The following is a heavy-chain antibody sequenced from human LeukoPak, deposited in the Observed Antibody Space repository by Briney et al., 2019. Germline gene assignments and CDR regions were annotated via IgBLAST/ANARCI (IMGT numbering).Heavy chain of an antibody. D-gene: IGHD1-1*01. V-gene: IGHV3-13*04. Sequence: GGSLRLSCSASGFTFRTHAMHWVRQATGKGLEWVSAIGTAGDTYYPGSVKGRFTISRENAKNSLYLQMNSLRAGDTAVYYCARELERGDAFDIWGQGTMVTVPS. CDR2: IGTAGDT. J-gene: IGHJ3*02. CDR1: GFTFRTHA. CDR3: ARELERGDAFDI.